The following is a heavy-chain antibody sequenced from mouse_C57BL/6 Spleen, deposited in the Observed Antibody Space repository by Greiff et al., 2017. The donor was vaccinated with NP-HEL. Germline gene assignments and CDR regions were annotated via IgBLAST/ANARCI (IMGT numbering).Heavy chain of an antibody. CDR1: GYTFTSYW. CDR3: ARRGITRAWFAY. Sequence: QVQLQQPGAELVMPGASVKLSCKASGYTFTSYWMHWVKQRPGQGLEWIGEIDPSDSYTNYNQKFKGKSTLTVDKSSSTAYMQLSSLTSEDSAVYYCARRGITRAWFAYWGQGTLVTVSA. D-gene: IGHD1-1*01. CDR2: IDPSDSYT. J-gene: IGHJ3*01. V-gene: IGHV1-69*01.